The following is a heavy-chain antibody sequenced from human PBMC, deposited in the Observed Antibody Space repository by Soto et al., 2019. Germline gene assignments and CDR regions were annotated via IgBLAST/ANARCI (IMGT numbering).Heavy chain of an antibody. V-gene: IGHV4-61*01. J-gene: IGHJ5*02. D-gene: IGHD3-22*01. CDR3: ARYGTYYYDSSGYTNWFDP. CDR1: GGSVSSGSYY. CDR2: IYYSGST. Sequence: SETLSLTCTVSGGSVSSGSYYWSWIRQPPGKGLEWIGYIYYSGSTNYNPSLKSRVTISVDTSKNQFSLKLSSVTAADTAVYYCARYGTYYYDSSGYTNWFDPWGQGTLVTVSS.